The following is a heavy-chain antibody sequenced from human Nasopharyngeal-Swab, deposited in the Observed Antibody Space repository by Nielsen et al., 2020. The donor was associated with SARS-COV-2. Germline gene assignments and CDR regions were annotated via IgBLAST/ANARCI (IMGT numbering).Heavy chain of an antibody. CDR2: ISSSSSYI. CDR3: ARVFNRVSEIAAADPNIYYYYGMDV. D-gene: IGHD6-13*01. V-gene: IGHV3-21*01. Sequence: GESLKISCAASGFTFSSYWMNWVRQAPGKGLEWVSSISSSSSYIYYADSVKGRFTISRDNAKNSLYLQMNSLRAEDTAVYYCARVFNRVSEIAAADPNIYYYYGMDVWGQGTTVTVSS. J-gene: IGHJ6*02. CDR1: GFTFSSYW.